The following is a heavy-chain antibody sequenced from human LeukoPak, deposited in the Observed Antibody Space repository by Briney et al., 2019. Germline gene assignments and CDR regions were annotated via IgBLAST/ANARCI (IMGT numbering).Heavy chain of an antibody. CDR3: AKGSLGFAQH. CDR2: IRFDGSNK. J-gene: IGHJ1*01. CDR1: GFTFSTSG. V-gene: IGHV3-30*02. Sequence: GGSLRLSCAASGFTFSTSGMHWVRQAPGKGLEWVAFIRFDGSNKYYADSVKGRFTISRDNSKNTLYLQMNSLRAEDTAVYYCAKGSLGFAQHWGQGTLVTVSS. D-gene: IGHD3-10*01.